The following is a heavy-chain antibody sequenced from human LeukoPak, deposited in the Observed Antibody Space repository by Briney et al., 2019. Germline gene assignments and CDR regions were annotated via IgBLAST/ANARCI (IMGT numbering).Heavy chain of an antibody. D-gene: IGHD1-20*01. J-gene: IGHJ6*02. CDR2: IRSSSSYI. Sequence: GGPLRLSCAASGFTFSSYSMNWVRQAPGKGLEWVSSIRSSSSYIYYADSVKGRFTISRDNAKNSLYLQMNSLRAEDTAVYYCARGPYYRYNWNYDYYYGMDVWGQGTTVTVSS. CDR1: GFTFSSYS. V-gene: IGHV3-21*01. CDR3: ARGPYYRYNWNYDYYYGMDV.